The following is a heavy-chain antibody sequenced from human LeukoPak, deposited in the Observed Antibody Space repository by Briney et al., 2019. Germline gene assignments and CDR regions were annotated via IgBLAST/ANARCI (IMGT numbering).Heavy chain of an antibody. J-gene: IGHJ4*02. CDR3: AKGYYGSGSYGLGAY. V-gene: IGHV3-30*02. CDR2: IQYDGNNK. CDR1: GFTFSHYG. D-gene: IGHD3-10*01. Sequence: GGSLRLSCAASGFTFSHYGMHWVRQAPGKGLEWVGFIQYDGNNKFSADSVKGRFTLSRDNSKNTLFLEMNSLRPDDTAVYYCAKGYYGSGSYGLGAYWGQGTLVIVSS.